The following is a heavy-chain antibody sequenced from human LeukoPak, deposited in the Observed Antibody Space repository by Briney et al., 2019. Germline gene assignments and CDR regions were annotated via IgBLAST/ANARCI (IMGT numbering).Heavy chain of an antibody. D-gene: IGHD3-9*01. V-gene: IGHV3-23*01. CDR1: GFTFSSYA. Sequence: GGSLRLSCAASGFTFSSYAMSWVRQAPGKGLEWVSAISGSGGSTYYADSVKGRFTISRDNSKNTLYLQMNSLRAEDTAVYYCAKDGDYDILTGYYSWGTNAFDIWGQGTMVTVSS. CDR2: ISGSGGST. CDR3: AKDGDYDILTGYYSWGTNAFDI. J-gene: IGHJ3*02.